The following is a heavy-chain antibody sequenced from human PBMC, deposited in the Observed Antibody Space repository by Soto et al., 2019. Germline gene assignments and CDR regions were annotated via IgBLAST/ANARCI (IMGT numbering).Heavy chain of an antibody. CDR1: GFSLTTSGVG. D-gene: IGHD3-3*01. J-gene: IGHJ4*02. V-gene: IGHV2-5*02. CDR2: IYWDDDT. CDR3: SDRVLRTVFQLVTTTAINFDF. Sequence: QITLNESGPTPVKPRQTLTLTCTFSGFSLTTSGVGVGWISQSPGTAPEWLALIYWDDDTRYRPSLKSRLTITEHPPEQQVFLPMAVVVPADTATYYCSDRVLRTVFQLVTTTAINFDFWGQGTPVAVSS.